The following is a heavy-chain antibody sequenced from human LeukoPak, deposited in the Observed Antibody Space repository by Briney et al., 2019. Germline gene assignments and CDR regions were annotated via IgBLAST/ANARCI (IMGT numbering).Heavy chain of an antibody. CDR2: IRYHGSDK. Sequence: GSLRLSCAASGFTFSGSGMHWVRQAPGKGLEWVAFIRYHGSDKFYADSVKGRFTISRDNSKNTLYLQMNSLRAEDTAVYYCAKAERWGQGTLVTVSS. J-gene: IGHJ4*02. CDR3: AKAER. V-gene: IGHV3-30*02. CDR1: GFTFSGSG.